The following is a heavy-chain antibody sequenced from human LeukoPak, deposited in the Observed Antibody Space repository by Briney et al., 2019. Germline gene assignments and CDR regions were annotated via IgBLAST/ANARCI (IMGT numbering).Heavy chain of an antibody. D-gene: IGHD3-10*01. CDR2: INPNTGRT. CDR1: GYTFTGYY. CDR3: TRDLGQSSGLS. Sequence: ASVKVSCKSSGYTFTGYYLHWVRQAPGQGVEWMGWINPNTGRTLYVQNFQGRVTMTRDTSISTAYMELSRLRSDDTAYYYCTRDLGQSSGLSWGQGTLVTVSS. J-gene: IGHJ5*02. V-gene: IGHV1-2*02.